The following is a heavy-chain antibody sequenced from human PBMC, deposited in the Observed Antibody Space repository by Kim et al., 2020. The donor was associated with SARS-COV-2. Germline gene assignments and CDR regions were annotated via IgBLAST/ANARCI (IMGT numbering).Heavy chain of an antibody. CDR2: IKEDGSVK. CDR1: GFTFNNYW. Sequence: GWSLRLSCAASGFTFNNYWMSWIRQAPGKGLEWVANIKEDGSVKYYVDSVKGRFTISRDNAENSLFLQMNSLRAEDTAIYYCERDFRGDWGQGTMVTVSS. CDR3: ERDFRGD. V-gene: IGHV3-7*01. J-gene: IGHJ3*01.